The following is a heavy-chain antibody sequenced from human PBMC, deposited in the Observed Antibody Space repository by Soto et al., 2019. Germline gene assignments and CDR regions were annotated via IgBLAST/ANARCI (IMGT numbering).Heavy chain of an antibody. V-gene: IGHV1-69*13. D-gene: IGHD3-3*01. CDR3: ATGVIWIGYFTVDS. Sequence: ASVKVSCKASGGSFGNSAINWVRQTPGQGLEWLGGFIPVYRTLNYAQKFQGRVTITADESTGTAYMTLSSLASNDTAVYYCATGVIWIGYFTVDSWGQGTRVTVSS. J-gene: IGHJ4*02. CDR2: FIPVYRTL. CDR1: GGSFGNSA.